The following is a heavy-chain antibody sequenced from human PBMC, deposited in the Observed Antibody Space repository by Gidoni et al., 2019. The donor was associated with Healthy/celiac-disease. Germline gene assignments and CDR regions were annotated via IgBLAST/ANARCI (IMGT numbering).Heavy chain of an antibody. D-gene: IGHD5-18*01. V-gene: IGHV3-7*01. CDR3: ARDPDTAMAYYYYYGMDV. J-gene: IGHJ6*02. CDR2: IKPDGSEK. CDR1: GFTFSSYW. Sequence: EVQLVESGGGLVKPGGSLRLSCAAYGFTFSSYWRSWVRQAPGKGLEWVANIKPDGSEKYYVDSVKGRFTISRDNAKNSLYLQMNSLRAEDTAVYYCARDPDTAMAYYYYYGMDVWGQGTTVTVSS.